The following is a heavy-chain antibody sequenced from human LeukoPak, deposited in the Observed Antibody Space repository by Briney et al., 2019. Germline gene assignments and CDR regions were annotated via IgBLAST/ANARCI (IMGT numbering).Heavy chain of an antibody. V-gene: IGHV1-46*01. CDR3: ARIRDGYNDAYDI. J-gene: IGHJ3*02. Sequence: GASVKVSCKASGYTFSNYYMHWVRQAPGQGLEWMGLINLSAGNTNYAQRFQGRVTMTRNTSTSTVYMELSSLRSEDMAVYYCARIRDGYNDAYDIWGQGTMVTVPS. CDR1: GYTFSNYY. CDR2: INLSAGNT. D-gene: IGHD5-24*01.